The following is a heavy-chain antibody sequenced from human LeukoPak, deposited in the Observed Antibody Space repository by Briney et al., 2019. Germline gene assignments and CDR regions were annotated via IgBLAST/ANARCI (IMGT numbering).Heavy chain of an antibody. CDR1: GFTFSNYW. CDR2: IKSDGSMT. Sequence: GGSLRLSCAASGFTFSNYWMHWVRQAPGKGLVWVSRIKSDGSMTNYADFEKGRFTISRDNAKNTLYLQMNSLRAEDTAVYYCARGGSPPEALGDTFDIWGRGTMVTVSS. CDR3: ARGGSPPEALGDTFDI. J-gene: IGHJ3*02. V-gene: IGHV3-74*01. D-gene: IGHD1-26*01.